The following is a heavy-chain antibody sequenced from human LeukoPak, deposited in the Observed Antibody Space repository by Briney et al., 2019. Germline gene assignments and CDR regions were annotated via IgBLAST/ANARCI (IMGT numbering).Heavy chain of an antibody. V-gene: IGHV3-23*01. J-gene: IGHJ4*02. CDR1: GFTFSSYA. CDR2: ISDSGGST. Sequence: GGSLRLSCAASGFTFSSYAMSWVRQAPGKGLEWVSTISDSGGSTYYADSLKGRFTISRDNSKNTLYLQMNSLRAEDTAVYYCARGWPIFGVVIIPAYYFDYWGQGTLVTVSS. D-gene: IGHD3-3*01. CDR3: ARGWPIFGVVIIPAYYFDY.